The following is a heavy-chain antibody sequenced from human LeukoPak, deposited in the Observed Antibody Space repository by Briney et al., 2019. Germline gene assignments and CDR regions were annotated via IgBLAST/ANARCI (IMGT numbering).Heavy chain of an antibody. V-gene: IGHV4-61*02. CDR3: ARDFLEWLSRKDALDI. Sequence: PSQTLSLTCTVSGGSISSGSYYWSWIRQPAGKGLEWIGRIYTSGSTNYNPSLKSRVTISVDTSKNQFSLKLSSVTAADTAVYYCARDFLEWLSRKDALDIRGQGTMVTVSS. CDR1: GGSISSGSYY. J-gene: IGHJ3*02. CDR2: IYTSGST. D-gene: IGHD3-3*01.